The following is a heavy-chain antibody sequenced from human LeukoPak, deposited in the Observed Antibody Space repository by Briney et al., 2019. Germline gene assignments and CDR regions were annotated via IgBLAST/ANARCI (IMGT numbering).Heavy chain of an antibody. CDR2: IIPIFGTA. D-gene: IGHD3-10*01. Sequence: SVKVSCKASGGTFSSYAISWVRQAPGQGLEWMGGIIPIFGTANYAQKFQGRVTITADESTSTAYMELSSLRSEDTAVYYCAREGLPYYYGSGSFSSPFDYWGQGTLVTVSS. CDR3: AREGLPYYYGSGSFSSPFDY. V-gene: IGHV1-69*01. CDR1: GGTFSSYA. J-gene: IGHJ4*02.